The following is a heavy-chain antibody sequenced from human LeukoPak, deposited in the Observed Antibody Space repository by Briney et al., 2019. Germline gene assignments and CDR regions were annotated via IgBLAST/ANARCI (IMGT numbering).Heavy chain of an antibody. CDR3: ARGEVVAAHQGSWFDP. V-gene: IGHV1-2*02. CDR2: INPNSGGT. Sequence: ASVKVSGKASGYTFTSYYMHWVRQAPGQGREWMGWINPNSGGTYFAQKFQGRVTMTRDTSITTVYMEVSSDDTAVYYCARGEVVAAHQGSWFDPWGQGTLVTVSS. J-gene: IGHJ5*02. CDR1: GYTFTSYY. D-gene: IGHD2-15*01.